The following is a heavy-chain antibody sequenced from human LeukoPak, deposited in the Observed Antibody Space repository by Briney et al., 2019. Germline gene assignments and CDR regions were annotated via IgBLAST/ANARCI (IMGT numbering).Heavy chain of an antibody. CDR3: ARDTVRCAHSHPQRAAFDV. V-gene: IGHV1-18*01. J-gene: IGHJ3*01. CDR1: GYTFTNFG. Sequence: ASVKVSCKASGYTFTNFGISWVRQAPGQGLEYMGWISTTNGDTNYALKVQGRGTMTTDASTTTATLELRNLRSDDSGDYYCARDTVRCAHSHPQRAAFDVGGQGTVVTVSS. D-gene: IGHD4-11*01. CDR2: ISTTNGDT.